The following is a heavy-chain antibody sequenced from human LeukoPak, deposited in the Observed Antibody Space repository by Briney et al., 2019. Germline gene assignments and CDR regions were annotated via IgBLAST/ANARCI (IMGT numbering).Heavy chain of an antibody. CDR3: ARDQGGYSSSFDY. J-gene: IGHJ4*02. V-gene: IGHV4-30-2*01. D-gene: IGHD6-6*01. CDR2: IYHSGST. CDR1: GGSISSGGYY. Sequence: SETLSLTCTVSGGSISSGGYYWSWIRQPPGKGLEWIGYIYHSGSTYYNPSLKSRVTISVDRSKNQFSLKLSSVTAADTAVYYCARDQGGYSSSFDYWGQGTLVTVSS.